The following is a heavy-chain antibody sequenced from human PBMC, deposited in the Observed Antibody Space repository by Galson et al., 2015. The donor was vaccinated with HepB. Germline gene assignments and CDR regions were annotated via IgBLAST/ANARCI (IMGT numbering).Heavy chain of an antibody. Sequence: CAISEDSVSSNSAAWNWIRQSPSRGLEWLGRTYYRSKWYNDYAVSVKSRITINPDTSKNQFSLQLSSMTPEDTAVYYCARIFRHQIDYWGQGALVTVSS. CDR1: EDSVSSNSAA. CDR2: TYYRSKWYN. V-gene: IGHV6-1*01. J-gene: IGHJ4*02. D-gene: IGHD2-2*01. CDR3: ARIFRHQIDY.